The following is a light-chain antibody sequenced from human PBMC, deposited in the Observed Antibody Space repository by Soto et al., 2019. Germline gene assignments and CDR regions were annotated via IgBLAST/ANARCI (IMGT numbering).Light chain of an antibody. CDR3: QQYDSSPWT. CDR1: QSVSSSL. J-gene: IGKJ1*01. Sequence: EIVLTQSPGTLSLSPGERATLSCRASQSVSSSLLAWYQQKPGQAPRLLIYGASSSATGIPDRFSGSGSGTDFTLTISSLEPEDFAVYYCQQYDSSPWTFGQGTKVEIK. CDR2: GAS. V-gene: IGKV3-20*01.